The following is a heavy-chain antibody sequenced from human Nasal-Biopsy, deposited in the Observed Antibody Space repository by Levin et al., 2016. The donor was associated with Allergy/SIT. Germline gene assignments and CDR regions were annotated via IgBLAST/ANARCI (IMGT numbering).Heavy chain of an antibody. V-gene: IGHV2-5*02. J-gene: IGHJ3*02. D-gene: IGHD6-19*01. Sequence: SGPTLVKPTQTLTLTCTFSGFSLTTRGVGVGWIRHAPRKRPPEWLALIYWDDDKRYSPSLKSRLTITKDTSKNQVVLIMTNMDPLDTATYYCAHSLSGWAAAFHIWGRGTMVTVSS. CDR1: GFSLTTRGVG. CDR3: AHSLSGWAAAFHI. CDR2: IYWDDDK.